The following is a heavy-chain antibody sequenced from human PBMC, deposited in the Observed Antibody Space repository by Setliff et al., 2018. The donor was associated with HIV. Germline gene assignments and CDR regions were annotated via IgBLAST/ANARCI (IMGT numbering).Heavy chain of an antibody. CDR2: IYYSGST. Sequence: SETLSLTCTVSGGSISSYYWNWIRQPPGKGLEWIGYIYYSGSTNYKPSLKSRVTISVDMSKNKFSLRLSSVTAADTAVYYCARRWGEAFDYWGQGTLVTVSS. J-gene: IGHJ4*02. CDR1: GGSISSYY. V-gene: IGHV4-59*08. CDR3: ARRWGEAFDY. D-gene: IGHD1-26*01.